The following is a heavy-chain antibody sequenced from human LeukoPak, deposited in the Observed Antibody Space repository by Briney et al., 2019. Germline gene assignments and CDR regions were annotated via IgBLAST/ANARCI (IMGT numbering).Heavy chain of an antibody. J-gene: IGHJ4*02. CDR2: ITSDGRST. D-gene: IGHD3-16*01. V-gene: IGHV3-74*01. CDR3: VRDLGGY. CDR1: GFLFNKVL. Sequence: GGSLRLSCVASGFLFNKVLMHWVRQAPGGGLVWVSRITSDGRSTDYADSVKGRFTISRDNAKNTLYLQMNSLRAEDTAVYYCVRDLGGYWGQGTLVTVSS.